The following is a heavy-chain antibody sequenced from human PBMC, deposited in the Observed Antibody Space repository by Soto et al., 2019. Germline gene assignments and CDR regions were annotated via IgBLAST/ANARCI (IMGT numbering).Heavy chain of an antibody. J-gene: IGHJ4*02. Sequence: GGSLRLSCAASGFTFSSYSMNWVRQAPGKGLEWVSYISSSSSTIYYADSVKGRFTISRDNAKNSLYLQMNSLRDEDTAVYYCARVRATAMVYSPVDYWGQGTLVTVSS. CDR3: ARVRATAMVYSPVDY. V-gene: IGHV3-48*02. CDR2: ISSSSSTI. CDR1: GFTFSSYS. D-gene: IGHD5-18*01.